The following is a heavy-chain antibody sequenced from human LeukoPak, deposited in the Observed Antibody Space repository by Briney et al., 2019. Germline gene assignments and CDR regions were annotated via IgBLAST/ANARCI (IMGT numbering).Heavy chain of an antibody. CDR1: GFTFSNAW. CDR2: IKSKTDGGTT. CDR3: TTDLYGSGSYLYYFDY. D-gene: IGHD3-10*01. Sequence: GGSLRLFCAASGFTFSNAWMSWVRQAPGKGLEWVGRIKSKTDGGTTDYAAPVKGRFTISRDDSKNTLYLQMNSLKTEDTAVYYCTTDLYGSGSYLYYFDYWGQGTLVTVSS. V-gene: IGHV3-15*01. J-gene: IGHJ4*02.